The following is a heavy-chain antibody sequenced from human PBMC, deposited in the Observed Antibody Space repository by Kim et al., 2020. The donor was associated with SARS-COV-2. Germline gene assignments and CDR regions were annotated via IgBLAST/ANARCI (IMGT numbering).Heavy chain of an antibody. Sequence: SETLSLTCTVSGGSISSGGYYWSWIRQHPGKGLEWIGYIYYSGSTYYNPSLKSRVTISVDTSKNQFSLKLSSVTAADTAVYYCARRGCSSTSCYFEGYAFDIWGQGTMVTVSS. CDR1: GGSISSGGYY. CDR3: ARRGCSSTSCYFEGYAFDI. CDR2: IYYSGST. V-gene: IGHV4-31*03. D-gene: IGHD2-2*01. J-gene: IGHJ3*02.